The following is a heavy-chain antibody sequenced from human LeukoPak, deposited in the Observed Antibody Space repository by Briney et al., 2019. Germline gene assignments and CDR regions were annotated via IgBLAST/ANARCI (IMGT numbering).Heavy chain of an antibody. J-gene: IGHJ4*01. Sequence: GGSLRLSCAASGFTSNTYSMNWVRQAPGKGLEWVSYISGGSVTIYYADSVKGRFTITRDNAENSLFLQMNSLRDEDTAVYYCARRLVTAGVTDFFDYWGHGTLVSVSS. CDR1: GFTSNTYS. V-gene: IGHV3-48*02. D-gene: IGHD6-13*01. CDR2: ISGGSVTI. CDR3: ARRLVTAGVTDFFDY.